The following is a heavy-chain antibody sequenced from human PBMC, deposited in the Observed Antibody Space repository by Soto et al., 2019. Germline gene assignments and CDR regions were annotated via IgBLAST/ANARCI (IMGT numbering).Heavy chain of an antibody. CDR3: ARDQGVAPTTCTFDI. Sequence: EVQLVESGGGLVQPGGSLRLSCAASGFTFSSYSMNWVRQAPGKGLEWLSYISSSSTTIYYADSMKGRFTISRDNAKNSLYLQMNSLRVEDTAVYYCARDQGVAPTTCTFDIWGQGTMVTVSS. D-gene: IGHD1-26*01. CDR1: GFTFSSYS. J-gene: IGHJ3*02. V-gene: IGHV3-48*01. CDR2: ISSSSTTI.